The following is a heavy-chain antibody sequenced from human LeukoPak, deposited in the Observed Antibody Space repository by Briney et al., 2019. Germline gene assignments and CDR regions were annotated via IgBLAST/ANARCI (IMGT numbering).Heavy chain of an antibody. V-gene: IGHV4-59*01. Sequence: KPSETLSLTCTVSGGSISSYYWSWIRQPPGKGLEWIGYIYYSGSTNYNPSLKSRVTISVDTSKNQFSLKLSSVTAADTAVYYCASTEYSSGWYYFDYWGQGTLVTVSS. D-gene: IGHD6-19*01. J-gene: IGHJ4*02. CDR1: GGSISSYY. CDR3: ASTEYSSGWYYFDY. CDR2: IYYSGST.